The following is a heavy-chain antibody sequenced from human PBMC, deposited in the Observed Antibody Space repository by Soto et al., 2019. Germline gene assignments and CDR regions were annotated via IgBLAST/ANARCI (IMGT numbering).Heavy chain of an antibody. D-gene: IGHD2-21*01. J-gene: IGHJ6*02. CDR3: ATELIAKYGMDV. V-gene: IGHV3-53*01. Sequence: EVQLVESGGGLVQPGGSLRLSCAASGFIVSGNYVTWVRQAPGKGLEWVSVIYTDDNIYYADSVTGRFTISRDNSKNTFYLQMNRLRVEDTAVYYCATELIAKYGMDVWGQGTTVTVSS. CDR2: IYTDDNI. CDR1: GFIVSGNY.